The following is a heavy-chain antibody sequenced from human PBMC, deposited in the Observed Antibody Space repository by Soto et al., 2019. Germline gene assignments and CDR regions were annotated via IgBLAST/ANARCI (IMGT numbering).Heavy chain of an antibody. Sequence: GGSLRLSCAASGFTFSSYSMNWVRQAPGKGLEWVSSISSSSSYIYYADSVKGRFTISRDNAKNSLYLQMNSLRAEDTAVYYCARDSSVSEYSSGWSPDDDYWGQGTLVTVSS. D-gene: IGHD6-19*01. J-gene: IGHJ4*02. CDR3: ARDSSVSEYSSGWSPDDDY. CDR2: ISSSSSYI. V-gene: IGHV3-21*01. CDR1: GFTFSSYS.